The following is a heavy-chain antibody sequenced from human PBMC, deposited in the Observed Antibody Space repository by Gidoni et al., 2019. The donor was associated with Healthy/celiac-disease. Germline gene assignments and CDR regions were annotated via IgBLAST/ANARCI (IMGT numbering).Heavy chain of an antibody. D-gene: IGHD6-13*01. V-gene: IGHV4-39*01. J-gene: IGHJ5*02. Sequence: QLQLQESGPGLVKPSETLSLTCTVPGGSLSSSSYYWGWIRQPPGKGLEWIGSIYYSGSTYYNPSPKSRVTISVDTSKNQFSLKLSSVTAADTAVYYCARCYRGQQLGYNWFDPWGQGTLVTVSS. CDR2: IYYSGST. CDR1: GGSLSSSSYY. CDR3: ARCYRGQQLGYNWFDP.